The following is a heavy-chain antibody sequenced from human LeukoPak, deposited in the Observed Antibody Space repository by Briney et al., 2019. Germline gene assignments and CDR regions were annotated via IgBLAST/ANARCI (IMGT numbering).Heavy chain of an antibody. D-gene: IGHD3-10*01. CDR1: GGSISSYY. CDR2: IYTSGST. CDR3: AGDMRFGESGVMYPEPFDY. J-gene: IGHJ4*02. V-gene: IGHV4-4*07. Sequence: PSETLSLPCTVSGGSISSYYWSWIRQPAGKAREWIGRIYTSGSTNYNPSIKRRVTMLVDTSKNPFSLKLSSVTVADTAVYYCAGDMRFGESGVMYPEPFDYWGQGTLVTVSS.